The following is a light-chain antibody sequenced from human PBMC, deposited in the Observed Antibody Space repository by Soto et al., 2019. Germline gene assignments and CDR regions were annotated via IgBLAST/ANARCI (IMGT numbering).Light chain of an antibody. J-gene: IGKJ4*01. CDR3: QQSYSTPLT. CDR2: AAS. Sequence: DIQMTQSPSSLSASVGDRVTITCRASQSISSYLNCYQQKPGKAPKLLIYAASSLQSGVPSRFSGSRSGTDFTLTISSLQPEDFATYSCQQSYSTPLTFGGGTKVEIK. V-gene: IGKV1-39*01. CDR1: QSISSY.